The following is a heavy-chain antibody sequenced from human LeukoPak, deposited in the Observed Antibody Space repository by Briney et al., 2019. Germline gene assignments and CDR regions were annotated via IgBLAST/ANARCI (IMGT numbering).Heavy chain of an antibody. CDR3: AREIGPIQLHLWGSAFDY. CDR1: GYTFTSYD. J-gene: IGHJ4*02. D-gene: IGHD5-24*01. Sequence: ASVKVSCTASGYTFTSYDINWVRQATGQGLEWMGWMNPNSGNTGYAQKFQGRVTMTRNTSISTAYMELSSLRPEDTAVYYCAREIGPIQLHLWGSAFDYWGQGTLVTVSS. CDR2: MNPNSGNT. V-gene: IGHV1-8*01.